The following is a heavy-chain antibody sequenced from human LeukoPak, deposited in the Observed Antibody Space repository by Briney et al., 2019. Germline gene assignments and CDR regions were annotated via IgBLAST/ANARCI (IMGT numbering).Heavy chain of an antibody. CDR2: IYYSGST. V-gene: IGHV4-39*07. CDR1: GGSISSSSYY. Sequence: SETLSLTCTVSGGSISSSSYYWGWIRQPPGKGLEWIGSIYYSGSTYYNPSLKSRVTISVDTSKNQISLKLSSVTAADTAVYYCARDKYQPLHVSYDIWGQGTMVTVSS. CDR3: ARDKYQPLHVSYDI. J-gene: IGHJ3*02. D-gene: IGHD2-2*01.